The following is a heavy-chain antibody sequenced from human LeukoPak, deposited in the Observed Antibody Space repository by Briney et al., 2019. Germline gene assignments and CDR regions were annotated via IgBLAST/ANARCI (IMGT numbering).Heavy chain of an antibody. Sequence: ASVKVSCKASGYTFTSYDINRVRQATGQGLEWMGWMNPNTGDTGYAQKFQGRITMTWDTSISTAYMDLSSLRSEDTAVYYCVRNTDTVVIPGAMSYNWFDPWGQGTLVTVSS. CDR2: MNPNTGDT. J-gene: IGHJ5*02. CDR3: VRNTDTVVIPGAMSYNWFDP. V-gene: IGHV1-8*01. CDR1: GYTFTSYD. D-gene: IGHD2-2*01.